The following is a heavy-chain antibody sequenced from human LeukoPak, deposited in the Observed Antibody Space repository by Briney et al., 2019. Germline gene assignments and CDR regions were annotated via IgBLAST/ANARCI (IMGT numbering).Heavy chain of an antibody. CDR3: ARHGYSSSWYLGSGFGY. Sequence: SETLSLTCTVSGGSISSSSYYWGWIPPPPGKGLEWIGSNYYSGSNYYNSSLKSRVTISVDTSKNQFSLKLSSVTAADTAVYYCARHGYSSSWYLGSGFGYWGQGTLVTVSS. J-gene: IGHJ4*02. D-gene: IGHD6-13*01. V-gene: IGHV4-39*01. CDR2: NYYSGSN. CDR1: GGSISSSSYY.